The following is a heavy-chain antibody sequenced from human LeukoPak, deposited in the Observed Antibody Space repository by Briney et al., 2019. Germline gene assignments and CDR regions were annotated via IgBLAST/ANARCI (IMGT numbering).Heavy chain of an antibody. J-gene: IGHJ4*02. Sequence: SETLSLTCTVSGGSISSSSYYWGWIRQPPGKGLEWIGSIYYSGSTYYNPSLKSRVTISVDTSKNQFSLKLSSVTAADTAVYYCARLTLLWWFDYWGQGTLVTVSS. CDR3: ARLTLLWWFDY. CDR2: IYYSGST. CDR1: GGSISSSSYY. D-gene: IGHD2-2*01. V-gene: IGHV4-39*01.